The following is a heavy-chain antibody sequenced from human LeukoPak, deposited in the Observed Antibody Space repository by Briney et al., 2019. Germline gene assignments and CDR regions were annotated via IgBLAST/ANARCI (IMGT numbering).Heavy chain of an antibody. CDR3: ARVGIAAAGPPIDY. J-gene: IGHJ4*02. CDR2: IYYSGRT. CDR1: GGSISSYF. D-gene: IGHD6-13*01. Sequence: SETLSLICTVSGGSISSYFWSWIRQPPGKGLEWIGYIYYSGRTNYNPSLKSRVTISVDTSKNQFSLKLSSVTAADTAVYYCARVGIAAAGPPIDYWGQGTLVTVSS. V-gene: IGHV4-59*12.